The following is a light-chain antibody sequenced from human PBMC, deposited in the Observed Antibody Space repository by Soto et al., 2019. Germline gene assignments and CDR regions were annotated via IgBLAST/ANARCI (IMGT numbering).Light chain of an antibody. CDR1: QSVSSY. CDR2: DAS. CDR3: QQRSNWPST. J-gene: IGKJ5*01. Sequence: EIVLTHSPATLSLSPGERATLSFRASQSVSSYLAWYQQKPGQAPRLLIYDASNRATGIPARFSGSGSGTDFTLTISSLEPEDFAVYYCQQRSNWPSTFGQGTRLEI. V-gene: IGKV3-11*01.